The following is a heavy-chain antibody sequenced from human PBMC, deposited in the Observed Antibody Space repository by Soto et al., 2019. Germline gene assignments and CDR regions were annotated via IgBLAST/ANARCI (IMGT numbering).Heavy chain of an antibody. J-gene: IGHJ3*02. D-gene: IGHD2-2*01. CDR2: ISAYNGNT. CDR3: ASGRGYCSSTSCYAKAFDI. CDR1: GYTFTSYG. Sequence: QVQLVQSGAEVKKPGASVKVSCKASGYTFTSYGISWVRQAPGQGLEWMGWISAYNGNTNYAQKLQGRVTMTTDTSTSSAYMELRSMRSDDTDVYYCASGRGYCSSTSCYAKAFDIWGQGTMVTVSS. V-gene: IGHV1-18*01.